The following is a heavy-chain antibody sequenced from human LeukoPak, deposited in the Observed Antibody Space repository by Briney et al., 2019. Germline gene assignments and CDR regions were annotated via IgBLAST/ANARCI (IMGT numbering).Heavy chain of an antibody. J-gene: IGHJ4*02. D-gene: IGHD3-10*01. CDR3: ARDGSGVWFDY. Sequence: GASVNVSCKASNYTFTSYGISWVRQAPGQGLEWMAWINGYNGDTDYAQKLQGRVTLTTDTSTSTAYMELRSLRSDDTAVYYCARDGSGVWFDYWGQGTLVTVSS. CDR1: NYTFTSYG. CDR2: INGYNGDT. V-gene: IGHV1-18*01.